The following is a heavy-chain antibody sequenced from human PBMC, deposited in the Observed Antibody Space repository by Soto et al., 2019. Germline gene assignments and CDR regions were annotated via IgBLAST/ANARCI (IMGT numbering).Heavy chain of an antibody. Sequence: QVQLVQSGAEVEKPGASVKVSCKASGYTFTNYAVNWVRQAPGQRLEWMGWINAGNGNTRFSQNLQGRVTITRDTSARTGYMELSSLRSEDTAVYYCARGHLAVVPVASWFYYMDVWGKGTTVTVSS. J-gene: IGHJ6*03. D-gene: IGHD2-2*01. V-gene: IGHV1-3*01. CDR2: INAGNGNT. CDR3: ARGHLAVVPVASWFYYMDV. CDR1: GYTFTNYA.